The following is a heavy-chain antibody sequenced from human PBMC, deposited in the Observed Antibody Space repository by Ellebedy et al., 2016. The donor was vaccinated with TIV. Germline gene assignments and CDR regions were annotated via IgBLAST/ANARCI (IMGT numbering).Heavy chain of an antibody. CDR2: ISTYYGKT. V-gene: IGHV1-18*01. Sequence: AASVKVSCKASGYTFTSYGISWVRQAPGQGLEWMGGISTYYGKTNYALRLQGRVTMTTDTSTSTAYMELRSLRSDDTAVYYCARQGSGSYYPTFDYWGQGTLVTVSS. CDR1: GYTFTSYG. D-gene: IGHD1-26*01. CDR3: ARQGSGSYYPTFDY. J-gene: IGHJ4*02.